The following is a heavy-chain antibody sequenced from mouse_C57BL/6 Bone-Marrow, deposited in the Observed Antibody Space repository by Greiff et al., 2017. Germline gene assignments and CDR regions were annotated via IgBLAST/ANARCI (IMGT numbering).Heavy chain of an antibody. Sequence: QVQLQQSGAELVRPGTSVTMSCKASGYTFTNYWIGWAKQRPGHGLEWIGDIYPGGGYTNYNEKFKGKATMTADKSSSTAYMQFSSLTSEDSAIYYCARGLEWYVDVWGTGTTVTVSS. CDR2: IYPGGGYT. V-gene: IGHV1-63*01. CDR1: GYTFTNYW. D-gene: IGHD6-1*01. CDR3: ARGLEWYVDV. J-gene: IGHJ1*03.